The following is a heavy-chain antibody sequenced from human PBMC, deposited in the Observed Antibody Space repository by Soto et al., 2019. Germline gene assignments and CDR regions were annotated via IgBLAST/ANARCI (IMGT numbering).Heavy chain of an antibody. D-gene: IGHD5-12*01. CDR1: GFTFSSYG. Sequence: QVQLVESGGGVVQPGRSLRLSCAASGFTFSSYGMHWVRQAPGKGLEWVAVISYDGSNKYYADSVKGRFTISRDNSKNTLYLQMNSLRAEDTAVYYCAKEHDADSGSGSMSYYYDGVAVWGQGTTVTVSS. V-gene: IGHV3-30*18. CDR3: AKEHDADSGSGSMSYYYDGVAV. J-gene: IGHJ6*02. CDR2: ISYDGSNK.